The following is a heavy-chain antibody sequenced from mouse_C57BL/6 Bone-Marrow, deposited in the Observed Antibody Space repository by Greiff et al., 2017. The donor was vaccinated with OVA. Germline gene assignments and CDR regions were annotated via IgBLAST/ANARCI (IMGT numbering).Heavy chain of an antibody. D-gene: IGHD1-1*01. J-gene: IGHJ2*01. V-gene: IGHV5-16*01. CDR1: GFTFSDSY. CDR3: ARVGITTVVENYFDY. CDR2: INYDGSST. Sequence: EVKLMESEGGLVQPGSSMKLSCTASGFTFSDSYMAWVRQVPEKGLEWVAIINYDGSSTYYLDSLKSRFLISRDNAKNILYLQMNSLKSEDTATYYCARVGITTVVENYFDYWGQGTTLTVSS.